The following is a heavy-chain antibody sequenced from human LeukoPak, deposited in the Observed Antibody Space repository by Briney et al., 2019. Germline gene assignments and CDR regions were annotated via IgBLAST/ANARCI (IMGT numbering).Heavy chain of an antibody. CDR3: ARDRGGGSFDY. V-gene: IGHV3-7*01. CDR2: IKEDGSDK. J-gene: IGHJ4*02. CDR1: GFIFTNYA. Sequence: GGSLRLSCTASGFIFTNYAMSWVRQAPGKGLESVAKIKEDGSDKYYVDSVKGRFTISRDNGKNSLYLQMNSLRAEDTAVYYCARDRGGGSFDYWGQGTLVTVSS. D-gene: IGHD2-15*01.